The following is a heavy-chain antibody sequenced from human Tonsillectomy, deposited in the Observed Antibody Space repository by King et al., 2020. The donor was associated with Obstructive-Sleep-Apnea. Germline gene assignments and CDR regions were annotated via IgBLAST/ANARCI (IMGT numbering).Heavy chain of an antibody. J-gene: IGHJ4*02. D-gene: IGHD7-27*01. CDR3: AKDIVGNWGWDC. Sequence: VQLVESGGGVVQPGRSLRLSCAASGFTFSNYGMHWVRQAPGKGLEWVTFITYNGRNEYYSDSVKGRFTISRDNSKNTLYLQMNSLRVEDTAVYYCAKDIVGNWGWDCWGQGSLVTVSS. CDR2: ITYNGRNE. V-gene: IGHV3-30*02. CDR1: GFTFSNYG.